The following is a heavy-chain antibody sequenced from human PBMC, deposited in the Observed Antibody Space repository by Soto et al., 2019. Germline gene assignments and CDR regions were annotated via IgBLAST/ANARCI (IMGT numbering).Heavy chain of an antibody. CDR3: ARWGIAAGDY. V-gene: IGHV3-33*01. Sequence: QVQLVESGGGVVQPGRSLRLSCAASGFTFSSYGMHWVRQAPGKGLEWVAVIRYDGSNKYYADSVKGRFTISRDNSKNTLYLQMTSLRAEDTAVYYCARWGIAAGDYWGQGTLVTVSS. D-gene: IGHD6-13*01. CDR1: GFTFSSYG. J-gene: IGHJ4*02. CDR2: IRYDGSNK.